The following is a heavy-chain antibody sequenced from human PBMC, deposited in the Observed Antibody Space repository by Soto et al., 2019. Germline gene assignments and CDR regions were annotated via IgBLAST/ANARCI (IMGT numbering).Heavy chain of an antibody. J-gene: IGHJ4*02. V-gene: IGHV3-23*01. CDR3: AKGGNWNRCDY. D-gene: IGHD1-20*01. CDR1: GFTFSSYA. Sequence: GGSLRLSCAASGFTFSSYAMTWVRQAPGKGLEWVSTLSGSGGSTYYADSVKGRFTISRDDSKNTLYLQMNSLRAEDTAVYYCAKGGNWNRCDYWGQGTLVTVSS. CDR2: LSGSGGST.